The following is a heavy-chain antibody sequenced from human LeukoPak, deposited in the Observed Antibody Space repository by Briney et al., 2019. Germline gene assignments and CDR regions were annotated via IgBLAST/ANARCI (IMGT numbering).Heavy chain of an antibody. CDR3: ARNGRVRRVVKDLFEY. J-gene: IGHJ4*02. D-gene: IGHD3-10*01. CDR2: VSPYNGNT. Sequence: ASVKVSCKTSGYTFTDYDITWVRQAPGQGLEWMGRVSPYNGNTYYSQRFQGRVTISKDTSTGTAYMDLRNMRDDDTAMYYCARNGRVRRVVKDLFEYWGQGTLVAVSS. V-gene: IGHV1-18*01. CDR1: GYTFTDYD.